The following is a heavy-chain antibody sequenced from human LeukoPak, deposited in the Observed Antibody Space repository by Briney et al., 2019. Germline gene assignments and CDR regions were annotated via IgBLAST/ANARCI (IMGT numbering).Heavy chain of an antibody. J-gene: IGHJ4*02. CDR3: ARRGHSGSYYTLDY. Sequence: ASVKVSCKASGYTFTSYAMHWVRQAPGQRLEWMGWINAGNGNTKYSQKFQGRVTITRDTSASTAYMELSSLRSEDTAVYYCARRGHSGSYYTLDYWGQGALVTVSS. V-gene: IGHV1-3*01. CDR2: INAGNGNT. CDR1: GYTFTSYA. D-gene: IGHD1-26*01.